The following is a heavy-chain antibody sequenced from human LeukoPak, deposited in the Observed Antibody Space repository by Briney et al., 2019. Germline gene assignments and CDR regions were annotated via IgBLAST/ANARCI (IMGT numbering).Heavy chain of an antibody. D-gene: IGHD3-10*01. CDR1: GGTFSSYA. CDR3: AREVRGVLDY. J-gene: IGHJ4*02. CDR2: IIPIFGTA. Sequence: GASVKLSCKASGGTFSSYAISWVRQAPGQGLEWMGGIIPIFGTANYAQKFQGRVTITADESTSTAYMELSSLRSEDTAVYYCAREVRGVLDYWGQGTLVTVSS. V-gene: IGHV1-69*13.